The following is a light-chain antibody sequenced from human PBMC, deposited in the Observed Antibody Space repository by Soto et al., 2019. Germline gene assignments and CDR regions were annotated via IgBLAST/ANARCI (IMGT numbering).Light chain of an antibody. CDR1: QSVSSSY. V-gene: IGKV3-20*01. CDR2: GAS. J-gene: IGKJ2*01. Sequence: EIVFTQSPGTLSFSPGERATLSCRASQSVSSSYLAWYQQKPGQAPRLLIYGASSRATGIPDRFSGSGSGTDFTLTISRLEPEDFAVYYCQQYGGSSYTFGQGTKVDIK. CDR3: QQYGGSSYT.